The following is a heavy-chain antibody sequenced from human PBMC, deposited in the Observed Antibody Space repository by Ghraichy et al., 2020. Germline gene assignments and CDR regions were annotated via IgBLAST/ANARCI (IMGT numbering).Heavy chain of an antibody. CDR3: ARLSEYSSSWYYFDY. CDR1: GGSISSSSYY. D-gene: IGHD6-13*01. J-gene: IGHJ4*02. CDR2: IYYSGST. V-gene: IGHV4-39*01. Sequence: SETLSLTCTVSGGSISSSSYYWGWIRQPPGKGLEWIGSIYYSGSTYYNPSLKSRVTISVDTSKNQFSLKLSSVTAADTAVYYCARLSEYSSSWYYFDYWGQGTLVTVSS.